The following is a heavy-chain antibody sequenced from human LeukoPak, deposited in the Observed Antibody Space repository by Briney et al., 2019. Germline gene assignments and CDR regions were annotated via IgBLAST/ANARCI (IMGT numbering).Heavy chain of an antibody. Sequence: GGSLRLSCAAPGITFSSYWMSWVRLAPGKGLEWVANIKGDGSEKWYADSVKGRFTISRDNAQNSVHLQMNSLRAEDTAVYHCARDEYRSRWLHPWGQGTLVTVTS. V-gene: IGHV3-7*01. D-gene: IGHD5-24*01. J-gene: IGHJ5*02. CDR1: GITFSSYW. CDR2: IKGDGSEK. CDR3: ARDEYRSRWLHP.